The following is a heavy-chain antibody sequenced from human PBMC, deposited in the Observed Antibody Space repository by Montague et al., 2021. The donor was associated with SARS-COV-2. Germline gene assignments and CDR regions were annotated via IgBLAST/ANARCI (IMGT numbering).Heavy chain of an antibody. V-gene: IGHV4-39*07. D-gene: IGHD3-22*01. CDR1: GASISSPSYY. CDR2: IYYSGST. CDR3: ARDGFYYDRSGPSNFDY. Sequence: SETLSLTCTVSGASISSPSYYWDWIRQPPGNGLEWIGSIYYSGSTYYNPSLKSRVTMSVDTSENQFSLKLSSVTAADTAVYYCARDGFYYDRSGPSNFDYWGQGTLVTVSS. J-gene: IGHJ4*02.